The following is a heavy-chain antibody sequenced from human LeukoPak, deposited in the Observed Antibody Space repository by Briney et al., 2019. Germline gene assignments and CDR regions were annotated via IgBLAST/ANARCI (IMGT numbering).Heavy chain of an antibody. V-gene: IGHV3-23*01. CDR2: ISVSGRST. J-gene: IGHJ3*01. D-gene: IGHD3-22*01. CDR1: GFTFSTYA. CDR3: AKNHDSNGYHTDDAFDV. Sequence: GGSLRLSCAASGFTFSTYAMNWVRQAPGKGLEWVSVISVSGRSTYYADSVKGRFTISRDNSKNNLYLQMSSLRAEDTAVYYCAKNHDSNGYHTDDAFDVWGQGTMVTVSS.